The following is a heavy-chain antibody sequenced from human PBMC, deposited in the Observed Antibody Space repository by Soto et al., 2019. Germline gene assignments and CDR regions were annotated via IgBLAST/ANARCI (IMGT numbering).Heavy chain of an antibody. CDR3: ARFNWYFDL. CDR2: IYYSGST. V-gene: IGHV4-59*08. J-gene: IGHJ2*01. CDR1: GGSISSYY. Sequence: QVQLQESGPGLMKPSETLSLTCTVSGGSISSYYWSWIRQPPGKGLEWIGYIYYSGSTNYNPSLKRRVTISVDTSKNQFSLKLSSVTAADTAVYYCARFNWYFDLWGRGTLVTVSS.